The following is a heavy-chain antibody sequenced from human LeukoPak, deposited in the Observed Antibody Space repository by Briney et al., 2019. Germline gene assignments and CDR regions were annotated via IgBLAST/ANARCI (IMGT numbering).Heavy chain of an antibody. Sequence: GGSLRLSCAASGFTFSSYAMSWVRQAPGKGLEWVSAISGGGGSTYYADSVKGRFTISRDNSKNTLYLQVNSLRAEDTAVYYCAKGGKWDVTPFDYWGQGALVTVSS. J-gene: IGHJ4*02. CDR1: GFTFSSYA. V-gene: IGHV3-23*01. CDR3: AKGGKWDVTPFDY. D-gene: IGHD1-26*01. CDR2: ISGGGGST.